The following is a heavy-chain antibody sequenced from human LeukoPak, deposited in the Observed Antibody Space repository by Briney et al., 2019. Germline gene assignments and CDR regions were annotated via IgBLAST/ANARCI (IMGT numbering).Heavy chain of an antibody. Sequence: PGGSLRLSCAASGFTFSSSEMHWVRQAAGKGLEWVSAIGTAGDPYYPASVKGRFTISRENAKNSLYLQMNSLRAGDTAVYYCARWDSSGQNFDSWGQGTLVTVSS. J-gene: IGHJ4*02. D-gene: IGHD6-19*01. CDR2: IGTAGDP. CDR1: GFTFSSSE. V-gene: IGHV3-13*05. CDR3: ARWDSSGQNFDS.